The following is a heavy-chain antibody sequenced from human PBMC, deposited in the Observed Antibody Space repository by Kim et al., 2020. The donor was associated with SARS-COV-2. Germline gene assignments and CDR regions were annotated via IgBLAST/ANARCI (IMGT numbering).Heavy chain of an antibody. D-gene: IGHD2-15*01. Sequence: SETLSLTCAVSGGSISSSNWWRWVRQPPGKGLEWIGEIYHSGSTNYNPSLKSRVTISVDKSKNQFSLKLSSVTAADTAVYYCARGGGYCSGGSCYRLGCMDVWGQGTTVTVSS. CDR2: IYHSGST. CDR3: ARGGGYCSGGSCYRLGCMDV. V-gene: IGHV4-4*02. J-gene: IGHJ6*02. CDR1: GGSISSSNW.